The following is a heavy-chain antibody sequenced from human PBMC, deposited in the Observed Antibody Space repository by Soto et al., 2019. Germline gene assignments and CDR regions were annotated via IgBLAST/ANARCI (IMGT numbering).Heavy chain of an antibody. D-gene: IGHD2-15*01. J-gene: IGHJ6*02. CDR3: ARGIPFVGYCSGGSCYSSGMDV. V-gene: IGHV4-34*01. Sequence: SETLSLTCAVYGGSFSGYYWSWIRQPPGKGLEWIGEINHSGSTNYNPSLKSRVTISVDTSKNQFSLKLSSVTAADTAVYYCARGIPFVGYCSGGSCYSSGMDVWGQGTTVTVSS. CDR2: INHSGST. CDR1: GGSFSGYY.